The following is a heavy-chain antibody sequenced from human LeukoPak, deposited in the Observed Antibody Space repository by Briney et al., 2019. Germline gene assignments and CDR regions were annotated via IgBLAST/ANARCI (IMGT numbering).Heavy chain of an antibody. CDR3: ARVRTYDYVWGSYRYTIFDYFDY. D-gene: IGHD3-16*02. CDR1: GGSISSYY. J-gene: IGHJ4*02. V-gene: IGHV4-59*01. CDR2: IYYSGST. Sequence: PSETLSLTCTVSGGSISSYYWSWIRQPPGKGLEWIGYIYYSGSTNYNPSLKSRVTISIDTSKNQFSLKLSSVTAADTAVYYCARVRTYDYVWGSYRYTIFDYFDYWGQGTLVTVSS.